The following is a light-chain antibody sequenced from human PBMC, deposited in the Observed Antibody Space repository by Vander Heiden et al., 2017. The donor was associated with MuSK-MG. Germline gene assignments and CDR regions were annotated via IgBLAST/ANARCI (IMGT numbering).Light chain of an antibody. V-gene: IGLV1-47*03. J-gene: IGLJ1*01. CDR1: SSHIGSNY. Sequence: QSVLTQPPSASGTPGQRVTTYCSGSSSHIGSNYVYWYQHLPGTAPNLLIYRNNRRLSGVPDRFSGSKSGTSASLAISGLWAEDEADYYCAAWDDSRSGYVFGTGTKVTVL. CDR2: RNN. CDR3: AAWDDSRSGYV.